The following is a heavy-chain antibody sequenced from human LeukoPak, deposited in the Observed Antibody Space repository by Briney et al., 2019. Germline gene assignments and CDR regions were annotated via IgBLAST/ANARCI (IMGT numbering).Heavy chain of an antibody. CDR3: ARDVATRPDY. J-gene: IGHJ4*02. D-gene: IGHD6-6*01. CDR2: ISYDGSHK. CDR1: GFTFISDS. V-gene: IGHV3-30*01. Sequence: PGGSLRLSCVASGFTFISDSMHSVRQVPGKGLEWVAIISYDGSHKYYADSVKGRFTISRDNSKNTLYLQMNSLRPEDTAVYHCARDVATRPDYWGQGTLVTVSS.